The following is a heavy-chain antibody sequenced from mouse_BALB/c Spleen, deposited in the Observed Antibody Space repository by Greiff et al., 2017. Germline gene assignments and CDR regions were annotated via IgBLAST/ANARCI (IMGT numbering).Heavy chain of an antibody. CDR3: ARVYGGYFDY. J-gene: IGHJ2*01. D-gene: IGHD1-1*01. CDR1: GYSITSGYY. CDR2: ISYDGSN. Sequence: EVQLQQSGPGLVKPSQSLSLTCSVTGYSITSGYYWNWIRQFPGNKLEWMGYISYDGSNNYNPSLKNRISITRDTSKNQFFLKLNSVTTEDTATYYCARVYGGYFDYWGQGTTLTVSS. V-gene: IGHV3-6*02.